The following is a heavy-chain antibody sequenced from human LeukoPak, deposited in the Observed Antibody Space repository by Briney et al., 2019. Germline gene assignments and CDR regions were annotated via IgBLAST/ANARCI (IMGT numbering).Heavy chain of an antibody. Sequence: SETLSLTCTAYGGSISTNTYYWTWIRKPAGKGLEWIGRIYTSGSTNYNPSLKSRVTISVDTSKNQFSLKLSSVTAADTAVYYCARSEYSYGADAFDIWGQGTMVTVSS. V-gene: IGHV4-61*02. D-gene: IGHD5-18*01. CDR3: ARSEYSYGADAFDI. CDR1: GGSISTNTYY. CDR2: IYTSGST. J-gene: IGHJ3*02.